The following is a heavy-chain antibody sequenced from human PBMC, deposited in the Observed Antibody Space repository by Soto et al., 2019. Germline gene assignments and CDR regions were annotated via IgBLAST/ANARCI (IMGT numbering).Heavy chain of an antibody. Sequence: GGSLRLSCASTGFMFNNYWMSWVRQAPGKGLEGVDNLNQDGNVKNYVDSVKGRFTISRDNAKTSLYLEMNSLRFEDTAVYYCAKDLSVVFNYWGQGTLVTSPQ. J-gene: IGHJ4*02. CDR1: GFMFNNYW. D-gene: IGHD2-15*01. CDR2: LNQDGNVK. CDR3: AKDLSVVFNY. V-gene: IGHV3-7*01.